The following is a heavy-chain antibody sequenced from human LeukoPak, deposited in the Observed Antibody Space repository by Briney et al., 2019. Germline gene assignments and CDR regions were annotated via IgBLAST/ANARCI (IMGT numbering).Heavy chain of an antibody. CDR1: GITFSNYA. CDR2: ISGSGGTT. J-gene: IGHJ4*02. Sequence: PGGSLRLSCVTSGITFSNYAMTWVRQAPGKGLELVSTISGSGGTTYYADSVKGRFTISRDNSKNTLYLQMSGLRAEDTAVYYCAKGDCTGGSCLPYDYWGQGTLVTVSS. D-gene: IGHD2-15*01. V-gene: IGHV3-23*01. CDR3: AKGDCTGGSCLPYDY.